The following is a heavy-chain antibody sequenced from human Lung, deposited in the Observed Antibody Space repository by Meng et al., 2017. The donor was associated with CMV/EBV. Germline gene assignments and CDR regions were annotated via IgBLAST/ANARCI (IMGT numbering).Heavy chain of an antibody. V-gene: IGHV3-7*01. CDR3: ATVRYYYDSSGYPYY. CDR2: IKQDGSEK. D-gene: IGHD3-22*01. CDR1: GFTFSSYW. J-gene: IGHJ4*02. Sequence: GGSLRLXCAASGFTFSSYWMSWVRQAPGKGLEWVANIKQDGSEKYYVDSVKGRFTISRDNAKNSLYLQMNSLRAEDTAVYYCATVRYYYDSSGYPYYWGQGXLVTVSS.